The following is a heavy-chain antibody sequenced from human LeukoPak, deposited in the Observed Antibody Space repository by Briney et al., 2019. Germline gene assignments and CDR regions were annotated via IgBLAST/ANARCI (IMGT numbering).Heavy chain of an antibody. J-gene: IGHJ4*02. CDR1: GYTFTINY. CDR2: INPSGGGT. Sequence: ASVKVSCKASGYTFTINYMHWVRQSPGQGLEWMGIINPSGGGTSYAQKFQGRVTMTRDMSTSTVYMELSSLRSEDTAVYYCARDRLGYCSGGSCYSYDYWGQGTLVTVSS. V-gene: IGHV1-46*01. D-gene: IGHD2-15*01. CDR3: ARDRLGYCSGGSCYSYDY.